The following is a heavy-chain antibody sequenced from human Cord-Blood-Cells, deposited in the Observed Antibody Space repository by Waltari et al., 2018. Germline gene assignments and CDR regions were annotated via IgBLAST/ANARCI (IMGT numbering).Heavy chain of an antibody. J-gene: IGHJ4*02. CDR1: GFTFSSYG. Sequence: AASGFTFSSYGMHWVRQAPGKGLEWVAVISYDGSNKYYADSVKGRFTISRDNSKNTLYLQMNSLRAEDTAVYYCANLLGSVDYWGQGTLVTVSS. CDR2: ISYDGSNK. V-gene: IGHV3-30*18. D-gene: IGHD7-27*01. CDR3: ANLLGSVDY.